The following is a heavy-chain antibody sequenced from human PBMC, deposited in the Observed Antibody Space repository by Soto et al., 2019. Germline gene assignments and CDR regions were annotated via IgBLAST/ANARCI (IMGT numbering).Heavy chain of an antibody. V-gene: IGHV4-34*01. CDR3: ARGGHYDFWSGEWYYFDY. Sequence: LSLTCAVYGGSFSGYYWSWIRQPPGKGLEWIGEINHSGSTNYNPSLKSRVTISVDTSKNQFSLKLSSVTAADTAVYYCARGGHYDFWSGEWYYFDYWGQGTLVTVSS. J-gene: IGHJ4*02. D-gene: IGHD3-3*01. CDR2: INHSGST. CDR1: GGSFSGYY.